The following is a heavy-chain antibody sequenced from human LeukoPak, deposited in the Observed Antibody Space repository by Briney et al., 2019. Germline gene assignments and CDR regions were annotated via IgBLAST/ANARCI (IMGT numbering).Heavy chain of an antibody. J-gene: IGHJ5*02. D-gene: IGHD5-12*01. CDR2: INHSGST. CDR1: GGSFSGYY. CDR3: ASFRRMYSGYDYRFDP. V-gene: IGHV4-34*01. Sequence: SETLSLTCAVYGGSFSGYYWSWIRQPPGKGLEWIGEINHSGSTNYNPSLKSRVTISVDTSKNQFSLKLSSAAAADTAVYYCASFRRMYSGYDYRFDPWGQGTLVTVSS.